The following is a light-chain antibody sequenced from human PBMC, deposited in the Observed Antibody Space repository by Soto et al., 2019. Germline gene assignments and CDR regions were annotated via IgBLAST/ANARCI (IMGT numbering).Light chain of an antibody. CDR2: AVT. CDR3: SSYTSTSTL. V-gene: IGLV2-14*01. Sequence: QSALTQPACVSGTTGQSISICCTGTSSDVGGYNYISWYQQNPGKAPKLMIYAVTDRPSGDSSRFSGSKSGNTASLTISVLQAEDVADYYWSSYTSTSTLFGTGTKVTVL. J-gene: IGLJ1*01. CDR1: SSDVGGYNY.